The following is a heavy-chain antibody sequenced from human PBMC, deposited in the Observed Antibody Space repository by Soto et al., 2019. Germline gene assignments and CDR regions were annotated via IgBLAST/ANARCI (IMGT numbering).Heavy chain of an antibody. CDR1: GYTFTSYG. CDR3: ARFLMITFGGVIVPPYYYYGMDV. D-gene: IGHD3-16*02. J-gene: IGHJ6*02. Sequence: GASVTVSCKASGYTFTSYGISWVRQAPGQGLEWMGWISAYNGNTNYAQKLQGRVTMTTDTSTSTAYMELRSLRSDDTAVYYCARFLMITFGGVIVPPYYYYGMDVWGQGTTVTVSS. CDR2: ISAYNGNT. V-gene: IGHV1-18*01.